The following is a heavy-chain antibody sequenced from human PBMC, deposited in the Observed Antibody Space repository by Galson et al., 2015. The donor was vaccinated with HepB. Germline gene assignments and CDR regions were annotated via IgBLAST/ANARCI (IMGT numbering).Heavy chain of an antibody. CDR1: GGSIRSSSYY. Sequence: ETLSLTCTVSGGSIRSSSYYWGWIRQPPGKGLEWIGSIYYSGSTYYNPSLKSRVTTSVDTSKNQFSLKLSSVTAADTAVYFCARDGSGYFLNWFDPWGQGTLVTVSS. CDR2: IYYSGST. V-gene: IGHV4-39*01. D-gene: IGHD3-22*01. J-gene: IGHJ5*02. CDR3: ARDGSGYFLNWFDP.